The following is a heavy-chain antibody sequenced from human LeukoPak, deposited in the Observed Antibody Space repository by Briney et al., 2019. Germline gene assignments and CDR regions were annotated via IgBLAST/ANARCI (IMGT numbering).Heavy chain of an antibody. CDR2: MNPNSGNT. CDR1: GYTFTSYD. CDR3: ARGDIVVVPAALTPYYYYYMDV. J-gene: IGHJ6*03. D-gene: IGHD2-2*01. Sequence: ASVKVSCKASGYTFTSYDINWVRQATGQGLEWMGWMNPNSGNTGYAQKFQGRVTVTRNTSISTAYMELSSLRSEDTAVYYCARGDIVVVPAALTPYYYYYMDVWGKGTTVTVSS. V-gene: IGHV1-8*01.